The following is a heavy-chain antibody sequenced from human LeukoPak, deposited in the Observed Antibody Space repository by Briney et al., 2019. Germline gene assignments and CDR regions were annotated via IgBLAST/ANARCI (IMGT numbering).Heavy chain of an antibody. J-gene: IGHJ4*01. CDR2: INSDESST. CDR3: ARDGAYSTIFY. CDR1: GFTFSSYW. V-gene: IGHV3-74*01. D-gene: IGHD3-3*01. Sequence: PGGSLRLSCAASGFTFSSYWMYWVRQAPGKGLGWVSRINSDESSTSYADSVKGRFTISRDNAKNTLYLQMNSLRAEDTAVYYCARDGAYSTIFYWGQGTLVTVSS.